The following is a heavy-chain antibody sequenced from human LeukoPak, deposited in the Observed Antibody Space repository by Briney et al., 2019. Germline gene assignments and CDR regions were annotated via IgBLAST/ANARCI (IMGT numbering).Heavy chain of an antibody. CDR1: GFTVSSNY. J-gene: IGHJ5*02. D-gene: IGHD2-21*01. CDR2: IYSGGST. Sequence: PGGSLRLSCAASGFTVSSNYMSRVRQAPGKGLEWVSVIYSGGSTYYADSVKGRFTISRDSSKNTLYLQMNSLRAEDTAVYYCARDTPCDECPWGQGTLVTVSS. V-gene: IGHV3-53*01. CDR3: ARDTPCDECP.